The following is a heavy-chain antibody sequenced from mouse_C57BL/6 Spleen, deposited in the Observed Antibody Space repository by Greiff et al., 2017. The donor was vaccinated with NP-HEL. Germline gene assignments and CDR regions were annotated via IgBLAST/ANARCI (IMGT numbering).Heavy chain of an antibody. D-gene: IGHD3-3*01. CDR3: ARGRGRGAMDY. V-gene: IGHV1-54*01. J-gene: IGHJ4*01. Sequence: QVQLKESGAELVRPGTSVKVSCKASGYAFTNYLIEWVKQRPGRGLEWIGVINPGSGGTNYNEKFKGKATLTADKSSSTAYMQLSSLTSEDSAVYFCARGRGRGAMDYWGQGTSVTVSS. CDR1: GYAFTNYL. CDR2: INPGSGGT.